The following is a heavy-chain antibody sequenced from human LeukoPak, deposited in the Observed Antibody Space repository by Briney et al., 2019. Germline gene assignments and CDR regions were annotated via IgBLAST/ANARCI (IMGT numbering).Heavy chain of an antibody. CDR2: ISSNGGST. Sequence: GGSLRLSCAASGFTFSSYAMHWVRQAPGKGLEYVSAISSNGGSTYYANSVKGRFTISRDNAKNSLYLQMNSLRAEDTALYYCAKLEYYFDSTGYFDYWGQGTLVTVSS. CDR3: AKLEYYFDSTGYFDY. D-gene: IGHD3-22*01. J-gene: IGHJ4*02. V-gene: IGHV3-64*01. CDR1: GFTFSSYA.